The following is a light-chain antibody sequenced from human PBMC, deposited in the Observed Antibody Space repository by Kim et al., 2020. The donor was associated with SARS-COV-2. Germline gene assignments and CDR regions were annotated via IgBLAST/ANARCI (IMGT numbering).Light chain of an antibody. J-gene: IGLJ3*02. CDR2: LNSDGSH. CDR3: QTWGTGIWV. Sequence: QPVLTQSPSASASLGASVKLTCTLSSGHSSYAIAWHQQQPEKGPRYLMKLNSDGSHSKGDGITDRFSGSSSGAERYLTISGLQSEDEADYYCQTWGTGIWVFGGGTKLTVL. V-gene: IGLV4-69*01. CDR1: SGHSSYA.